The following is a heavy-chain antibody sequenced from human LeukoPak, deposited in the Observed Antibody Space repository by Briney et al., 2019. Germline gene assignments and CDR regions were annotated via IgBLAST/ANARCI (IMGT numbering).Heavy chain of an antibody. CDR3: TRLQDDFWSGPFDP. J-gene: IGHJ5*02. D-gene: IGHD3-3*01. CDR2: IRSKANNYAT. V-gene: IGHV3-73*01. Sequence: GGSLRLSCVASGFTFSGSAMHWVRQASGKGLEWVGRIRSKANNYATAYAVSVRGRFTISRDDSKNTAYLQMNSLKTEDTAVYYCTRLQDDFWSGPFDPWGQGALVTVSS. CDR1: GFTFSGSA.